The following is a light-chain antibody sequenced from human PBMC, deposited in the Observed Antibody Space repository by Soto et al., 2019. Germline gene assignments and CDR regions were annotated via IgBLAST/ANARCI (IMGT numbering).Light chain of an antibody. CDR2: DAS. J-gene: IGKJ5*01. Sequence: IQLTQSPSSLSASVGDRVTITCRASQGISSYLGWYQQKPGKAPNLLIYDASTLHSGVPSRFSGTGSGTDFTLTISRLEPEDFAVYYCQQYGSSPKITFGQGTRLEIK. V-gene: IGKV1-9*01. CDR1: QGISSY. CDR3: QQYGSSPKIT.